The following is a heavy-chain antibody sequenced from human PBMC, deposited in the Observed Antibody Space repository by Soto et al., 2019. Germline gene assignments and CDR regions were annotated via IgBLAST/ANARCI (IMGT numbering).Heavy chain of an antibody. J-gene: IGHJ6*02. Sequence: GGSLRLSCAASGFTFSSYEMNWVRQGPGKGLEWVSYISSSGSTIYFADSVKGRFTISRDNAKNSLYLQMNSLRAEDTAVYYCARDYGYGMDVWGQGTTVTVSS. CDR1: GFTFSSYE. CDR3: ARDYGYGMDV. CDR2: ISSSGSTI. V-gene: IGHV3-48*03. D-gene: IGHD3-16*01.